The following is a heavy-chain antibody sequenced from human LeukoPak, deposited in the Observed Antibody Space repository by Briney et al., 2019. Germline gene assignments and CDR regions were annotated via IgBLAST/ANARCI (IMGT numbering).Heavy chain of an antibody. Sequence: ASVKVSCKASGYTFTSYGISWVRQAPGQGLEWMGWISAYNGNTNYAQKFQGRVTMTTDTSTSTAHMEQRSLRSDDTAVYYCARQGYSGHSQGAADYWGQGTLVTVSS. CDR3: ARQGYSGHSQGAADY. J-gene: IGHJ4*02. V-gene: IGHV1-18*01. CDR1: GYTFTSYG. D-gene: IGHD4-23*01. CDR2: ISAYNGNT.